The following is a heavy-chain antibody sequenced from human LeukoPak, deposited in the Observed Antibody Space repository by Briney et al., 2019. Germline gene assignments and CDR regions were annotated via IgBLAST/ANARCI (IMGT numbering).Heavy chain of an antibody. CDR2: IKHNGDEL. CDR1: RLTSTSYW. V-gene: IGHV3-7*01. D-gene: IGHD3-16*01. Sequence: PGGSLTPSCAPSRLTSTSYWITCDRQPPGKGLEWVANIKHNGDELNYVDSVEDRFTISRDNAKNSLYLHMTSLRDEDTAVYYCARELRTFVSWGQGTLVTVCS. J-gene: IGHJ4*02. CDR3: ARELRTFVS.